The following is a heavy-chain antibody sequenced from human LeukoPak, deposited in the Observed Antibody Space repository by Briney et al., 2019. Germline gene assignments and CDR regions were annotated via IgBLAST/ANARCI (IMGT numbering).Heavy chain of an antibody. CDR2: INHSGST. CDR3: ARDGRPGPPYDAFDI. Sequence: SETLSLTCSVSGGSLSNTNYYWGWMRQPPEKRLEWIGEINHSGSTNYNPSLKSRVTISVDTSKNQFSLKLSSVTAADTAVYYCARDGRPGPPYDAFDIWGQGTMVTVSS. J-gene: IGHJ3*02. CDR1: GGSLSNTNYY. D-gene: IGHD1-26*01. V-gene: IGHV4-39*07.